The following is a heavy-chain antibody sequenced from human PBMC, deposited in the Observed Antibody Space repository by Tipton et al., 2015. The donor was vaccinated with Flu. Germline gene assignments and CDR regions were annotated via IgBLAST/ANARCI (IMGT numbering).Heavy chain of an antibody. D-gene: IGHD2-2*03. CDR1: GGSISSGSYY. J-gene: IGHJ6*02. V-gene: IGHV4-61*02. Sequence: TLSLTCTVSGGSISSGSYYWSWIRQPAGKGLEWTGRIYTSGSTNYNPSLKSRVTISVDTSKNQFSLKLSSVTAADTAVYYCARDGYYYYYYGMDVWGQGTTVTVSS. CDR3: ARDGYYYYYYGMDV. CDR2: IYTSGST.